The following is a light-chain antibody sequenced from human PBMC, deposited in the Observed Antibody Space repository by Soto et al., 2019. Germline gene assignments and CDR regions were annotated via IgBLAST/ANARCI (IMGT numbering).Light chain of an antibody. V-gene: IGKV3-11*01. Sequence: EVVLTQSPATLSLSPGEGATLSCRASQSVSNYLAWYQQKPGQAPRLLIYDASNRDTGIPARFSGGGSGKDFTLTISRLETEDFAVYYCQQRSHWPTFGQGTKVEIK. CDR3: QQRSHWPT. CDR2: DAS. J-gene: IGKJ1*01. CDR1: QSVSNY.